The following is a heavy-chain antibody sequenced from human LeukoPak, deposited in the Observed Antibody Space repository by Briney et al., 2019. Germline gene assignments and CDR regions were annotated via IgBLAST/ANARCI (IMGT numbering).Heavy chain of an antibody. CDR2: ISAYNGNT. CDR1: GYTFTSYG. D-gene: IGHD4-17*01. CDR3: ARQRMTTVTSLFDY. J-gene: IGHJ4*02. V-gene: IGHV1-18*01. Sequence: ASVKVSCKASGYTFTSYGISWVRQAPGQGLEWMGWISAYNGNTNYAQKLQGRVTMTTDTSTSTAYMELRSLRSDDTAVYYCARQRMTTVTSLFDYWGQGTLVTVSS.